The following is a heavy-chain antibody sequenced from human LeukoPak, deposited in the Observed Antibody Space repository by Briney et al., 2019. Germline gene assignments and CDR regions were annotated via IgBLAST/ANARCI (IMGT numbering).Heavy chain of an antibody. Sequence: RASVKVSCKASGYTFTRYGISWVRQAPGQGLEWMGWISGYNGNIKYAQKLQGRVTMITDTSTNTAYMELRSLRSDDTAVYYSARDCSGGSCYDGVDYWGQGTLVTVSS. J-gene: IGHJ4*02. CDR1: GYTFTRYG. V-gene: IGHV1-18*01. CDR3: ARDCSGGSCYDGVDY. CDR2: ISGYNGNI. D-gene: IGHD2-15*01.